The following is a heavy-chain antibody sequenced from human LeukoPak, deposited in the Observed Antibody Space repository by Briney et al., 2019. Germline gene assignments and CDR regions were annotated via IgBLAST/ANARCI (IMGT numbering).Heavy chain of an antibody. CDR3: AKGQRGAVAGTGWFDP. CDR1: GFTFSSYS. J-gene: IGHJ5*02. Sequence: GGSLRLSCAASGFTFSSYSMNWVRQAPGKGLEWVSSISSSSSYIYYADSVKGRFTISRDNSKNTLYLQMNTLRAEDTAVYYCAKGQRGAVAGTGWFDPWGQGTLVTVSS. CDR2: ISSSSSYI. D-gene: IGHD6-19*01. V-gene: IGHV3-21*04.